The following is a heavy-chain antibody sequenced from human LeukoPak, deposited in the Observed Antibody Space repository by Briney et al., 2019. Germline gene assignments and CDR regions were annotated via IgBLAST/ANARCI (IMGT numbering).Heavy chain of an antibody. CDR1: GGSISSYD. J-gene: IGHJ4*02. V-gene: IGHV4-59*01. D-gene: IGHD5-18*01. CDR3: ARGYSYASSLTPDY. Sequence: SETLSLTFSVSGGSISSYDWGWVRQPPGKRRGWIGYIFYSGSTIYHPSLKSRVTISVDTSKTQFSLKLSSVTAADTAVYYCARGYSYASSLTPDYWGQGTLVTVSS. CDR2: IFYSGST.